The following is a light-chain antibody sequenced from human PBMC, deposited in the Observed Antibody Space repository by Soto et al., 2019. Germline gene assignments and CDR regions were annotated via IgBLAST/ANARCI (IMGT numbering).Light chain of an antibody. J-gene: IGKJ2*01. CDR1: QSISSSF. CDR3: QQYGNSPLYI. Sequence: EIVLTQSPGTLSLSPGERATLSCRVSQSISSSFLAWYQQKPGQAPRLLIYGASSRATGIPDRFSGSGAGTDFTLTISTLEPEDFAVYYCQQYGNSPLYIFGQGTKLE. CDR2: GAS. V-gene: IGKV3-20*01.